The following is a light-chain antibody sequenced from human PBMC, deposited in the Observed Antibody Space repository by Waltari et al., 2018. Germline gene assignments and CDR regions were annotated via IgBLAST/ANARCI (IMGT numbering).Light chain of an antibody. CDR3: QQYLLFWT. V-gene: IGKV1-5*01. J-gene: IGKJ1*01. CDR1: QTINGW. CDR2: DAS. Sequence: DIQMTQSPSTLSASVGDRVTITCRASQTINGWLAWYQQKPGKAPELRIHDASTLESGVPPRFSGSGSGTEFTLTISSVQPEDVATYYCQQYLLFWTFGQGTRVEIK.